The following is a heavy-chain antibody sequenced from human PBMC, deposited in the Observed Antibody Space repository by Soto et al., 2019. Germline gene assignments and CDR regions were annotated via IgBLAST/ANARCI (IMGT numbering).Heavy chain of an antibody. J-gene: IGHJ6*02. D-gene: IGHD1-1*01. CDR1: SFTFSSYA. CDR2: IIGRGVSA. V-gene: IGHV3-23*01. CDR3: AREYTAWTLAYGLDV. Sequence: PWGSLLLSYTASSFTFSSYAMSWVRQAPGKGLEWVSAIIGRGVSAYYAYSVKGRLTISRDISRNTMYLQMNRLRAEETAVSYCAREYTAWTLAYGLDVWGQGTTVNVSS.